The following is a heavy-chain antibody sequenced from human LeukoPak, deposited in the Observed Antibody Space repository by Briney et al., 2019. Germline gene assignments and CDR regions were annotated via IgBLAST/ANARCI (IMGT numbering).Heavy chain of an antibody. CDR2: INPSGGST. D-gene: IGHD3-22*01. V-gene: IGHV1-46*01. Sequence: ASVKVSCKASGYTFTSYYMHWVRQAPGQGLEWMGIINPSGGSTSYAQKFQGRVTMTRDMSTSTVYMELSSLRSEDTAVYYCARDRRTYYYDSSGPYYYYGMDVWGQGTTVTVSS. J-gene: IGHJ6*02. CDR1: GYTFTSYY. CDR3: ARDRRTYYYDSSGPYYYYGMDV.